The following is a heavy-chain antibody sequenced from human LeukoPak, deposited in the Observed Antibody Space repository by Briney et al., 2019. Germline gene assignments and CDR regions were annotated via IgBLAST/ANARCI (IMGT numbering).Heavy chain of an antibody. CDR2: ISSSGSTI. D-gene: IGHD1-20*01. CDR1: GCTFSSYE. J-gene: IGHJ6*02. CDR3: VRGTDITASHYYYYYGMDV. Sequence: PGGSLRLSCAASGCTFSSYEMNWVRQAPGKGLEWVSDISSSGSTIYYADSVKSRFTISRDKAKNSLYLQMNRLRAEDTAVYYCVRGTDITASHYYYYYGMDVWGQGTTVTVSS. V-gene: IGHV3-48*03.